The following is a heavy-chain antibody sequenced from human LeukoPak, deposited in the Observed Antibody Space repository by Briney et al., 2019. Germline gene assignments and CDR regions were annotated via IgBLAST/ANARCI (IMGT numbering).Heavy chain of an antibody. V-gene: IGHV1-18*01. CDR3: ARNVGSYYSPGAFDI. CDR1: GYSLKNYG. D-gene: IGHD1-26*01. Sequence: ASVKVSCKASGYSLKNYGTSWVRQAPGQGLEWMGWISGYNGNTNYAQTLQGRVTMTTDTSTSTAYMELRSLRSDDTAIYGCARNVGSYYSPGAFDIWGQGTMVTVSS. CDR2: ISGYNGNT. J-gene: IGHJ3*02.